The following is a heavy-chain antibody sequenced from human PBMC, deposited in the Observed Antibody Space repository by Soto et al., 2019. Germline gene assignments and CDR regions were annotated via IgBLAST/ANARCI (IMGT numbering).Heavy chain of an antibody. CDR1: GFTFSDHY. Sequence: EVQLVESGGGLVQPGGSLRLSCAASGFTFSDHYMDWVRQAPGKGLEWVGRSKNKADSYTTEYAASVKGRFTISRDGSNTPLFPLMISLKIEHMRVYYCTVWGSEGDFGAAWGQGILVTVSS. CDR2: SKNKADSYTT. V-gene: IGHV3-72*01. D-gene: IGHD2-21*01. J-gene: IGHJ4*02. CDR3: TVWGSEGDFGAA.